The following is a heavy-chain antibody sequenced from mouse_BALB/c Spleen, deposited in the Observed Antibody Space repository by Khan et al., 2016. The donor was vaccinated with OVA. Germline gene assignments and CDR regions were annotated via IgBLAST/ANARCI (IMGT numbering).Heavy chain of an antibody. CDR3: AREEALYDVDY. V-gene: IGHV1S132*01. J-gene: IGHJ2*01. CDR2: IYPGTDNT. Sequence: QVQLQQSGAELVRPGASVKLSCKTSGYIFTSYWIHWVKQRSGQGLEWFARIYPGTDNTYYNEKLKDKVTLTADKSSSTVYMQLSSLKSEDSAVYFCAREEALYDVDYWGQGTTLTVSS. D-gene: IGHD2-14*01. CDR1: GYIFTSYW.